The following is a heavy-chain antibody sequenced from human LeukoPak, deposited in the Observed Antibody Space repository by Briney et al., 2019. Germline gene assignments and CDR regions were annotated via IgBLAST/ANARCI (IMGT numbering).Heavy chain of an antibody. CDR1: GFTFSSYS. J-gene: IGHJ5*02. CDR3: ARNYDSSGYYYFIDPAFDP. CDR2: ISSSSSYI. D-gene: IGHD3-22*01. V-gene: IGHV3-21*01. Sequence: KPGGSLRLSCAASGFTFSSYSMNWVRQAPGKELEWVSSISSSSSYIYYADSVKGRFTISRDDAKNSLYLQMNSLRAEDTAVYYCARNYDSSGYYYFIDPAFDPWGQGTLVTVSS.